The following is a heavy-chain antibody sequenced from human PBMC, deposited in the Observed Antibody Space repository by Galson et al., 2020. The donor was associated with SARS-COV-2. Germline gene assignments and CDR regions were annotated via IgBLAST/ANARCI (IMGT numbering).Heavy chain of an antibody. Sequence: GGSLRLSCVASGFTFKTNAMSWVRQPPGQGLEWVSTISGSGGVTFYADSVRGRFSLSRDSSKKTLFLQMTSLRDEDTATYYCAKDQQVAGTWDSWGQGTLVTVSS. D-gene: IGHD1-7*01. CDR3: AKDQQVAGTWDS. CDR2: ISGSGGVT. CDR1: GFTFKTNA. J-gene: IGHJ4*02. V-gene: IGHV3-23*01.